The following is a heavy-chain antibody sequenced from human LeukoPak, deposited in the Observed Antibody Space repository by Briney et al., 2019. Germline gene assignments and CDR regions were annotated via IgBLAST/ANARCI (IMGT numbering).Heavy chain of an antibody. CDR3: AREGMAESRGMAFDI. CDR1: GFTFSSYS. V-gene: IGHV3-21*01. Sequence: GGSLRLSCAASGFTFSSYSMNWVRQAPGKGLEWVSSISSSSSYIYYAGSVKGRFTISRDNAKNSLYLQMNSLRAEDTAVYYCAREGMAESRGMAFDIWGQGTMVTVSS. CDR2: ISSSSSYI. D-gene: IGHD3-22*01. J-gene: IGHJ3*02.